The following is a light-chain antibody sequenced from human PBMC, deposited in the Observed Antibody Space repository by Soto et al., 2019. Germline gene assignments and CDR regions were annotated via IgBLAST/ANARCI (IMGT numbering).Light chain of an antibody. CDR1: QGISSY. Sequence: DIQLTQSPSFLSASVGDRVTITCRASQGISSYLAWYQQKPGKAPKLLIYAASTLQSGVPSRFSGSGSGTEFTLTISSPQPEDFATYYCQQYNSYPLTFGGGTKVEIK. CDR3: QQYNSYPLT. CDR2: AAS. J-gene: IGKJ4*01. V-gene: IGKV1-9*01.